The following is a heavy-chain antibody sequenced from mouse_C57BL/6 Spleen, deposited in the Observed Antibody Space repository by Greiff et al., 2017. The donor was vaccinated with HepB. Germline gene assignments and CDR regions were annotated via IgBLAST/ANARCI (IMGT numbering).Heavy chain of an antibody. CDR1: GFPFSDYY. Sequence: EVHLVESEGGLVQPGSSMKLSCTASGFPFSDYYMAWVRQVPEKGLEWVANINYDGSSTYYLDSLQSRFIISRDNAKNILYLQMSSLKSEDTATYYCAREGIYGNLDYWGQGTTLTVSS. D-gene: IGHD2-1*01. V-gene: IGHV5-16*01. CDR3: AREGIYGNLDY. CDR2: INYDGSST. J-gene: IGHJ2*01.